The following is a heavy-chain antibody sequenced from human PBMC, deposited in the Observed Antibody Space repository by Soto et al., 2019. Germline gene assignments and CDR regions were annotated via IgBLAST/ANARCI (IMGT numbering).Heavy chain of an antibody. CDR2: IYYSGST. V-gene: IGHV4-61*01. CDR1: GGSVSSGSYY. D-gene: IGHD3-3*01. Sequence: QVQLQESGPGLVKPSETLSLTCTVSGGSVSSGSYYWSWIRQPPGKGLEWIGYIYYSGSTNYNPSLKSRVTTSVDTSKNQFSLKLSSVTAADTAVYYCARRLIFGYPDYWGQGTLVTVSS. CDR3: ARRLIFGYPDY. J-gene: IGHJ4*02.